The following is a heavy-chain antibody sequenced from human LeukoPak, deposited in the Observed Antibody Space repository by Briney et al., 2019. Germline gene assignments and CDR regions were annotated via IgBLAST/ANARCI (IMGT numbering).Heavy chain of an antibody. V-gene: IGHV4-39*01. CDR1: GGSISSSSYY. Sequence: PSETLSLTCTVSGGSISSSSYYWGWIRQPPGKGLEWIGSIYYSGSTYYNPSLKSRVTISVDTSKNQFSLKLSSVTAADTAVYYCARQRSYYAFWSGYLDAFDIWGQGTMVTVSS. CDR2: IYYSGST. J-gene: IGHJ3*02. CDR3: ARQRSYYAFWSGYLDAFDI. D-gene: IGHD3-3*01.